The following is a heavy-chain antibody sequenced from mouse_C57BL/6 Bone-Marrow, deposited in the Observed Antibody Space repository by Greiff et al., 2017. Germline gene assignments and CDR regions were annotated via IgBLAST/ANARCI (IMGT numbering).Heavy chain of an antibody. CDR1: GFTFSSYG. J-gene: IGHJ3*01. CDR2: ISSGGSYT. V-gene: IGHV5-6*02. CDR3: ARGGGYWFAY. Sequence: EVKLQESGGDLVKPGGSLTLSCAASGFTFSSYGMSWVRQPPDKRLEWVATISSGGSYTYYPDSVTGRFTISRDNAKNTLYLQMSSLKSEDTAMYYCARGGGYWFAYWGQGTLVTVSA. D-gene: IGHD1-1*02.